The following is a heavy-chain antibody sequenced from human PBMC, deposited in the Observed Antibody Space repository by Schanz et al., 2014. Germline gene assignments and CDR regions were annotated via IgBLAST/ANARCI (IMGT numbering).Heavy chain of an antibody. D-gene: IGHD3-16*01. CDR1: GDSISTYS. J-gene: IGHJ6*02. CDR2: INYSGST. V-gene: IGHV4-59*01. Sequence: QVQLQESGPGLVKPSETLSLTCTVSGDSISTYSWNWVRQAPGKGLEWIGYINYSGSTNYIPSLKSRVTISVDTSKNQFSLSLNSVIPADTAVYYCARGGGGWNFYGMDAWGQGTTVTVSS. CDR3: ARGGGGWNFYGMDA.